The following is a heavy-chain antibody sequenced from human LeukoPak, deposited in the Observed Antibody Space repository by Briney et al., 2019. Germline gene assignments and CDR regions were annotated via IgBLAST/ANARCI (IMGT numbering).Heavy chain of an antibody. J-gene: IGHJ3*02. CDR2: ISWNSGRT. CDR1: GFTFDDYG. Sequence: GGSLRLSCAASGFTFDDYGMHWVRQAPGKGLGWVSGISWNSGRTGSADSVKGRFTSSRDNAKKSLYLQMNSLRAEDTALYYCAKGKGSALQGDAFDIWGQGTMVTVSS. CDR3: AKGKGSALQGDAFDI. V-gene: IGHV3-9*01. D-gene: IGHD6-6*01.